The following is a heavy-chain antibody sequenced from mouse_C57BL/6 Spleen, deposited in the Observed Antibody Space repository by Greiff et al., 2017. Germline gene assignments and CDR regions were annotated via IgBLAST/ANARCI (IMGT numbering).Heavy chain of an antibody. J-gene: IGHJ3*01. Sequence: QVQLQQPGAELVKPGASVKLSCKASGYTFTSYWMHWVKQRPGQGLEWIRMIHPNSGSTNYNEKFKSKATLTVDKSSSTAYMQLSSLTSEDSAVYYCAREGVYDGYYEAYWGQGTLVTVSA. D-gene: IGHD2-3*01. CDR2: IHPNSGST. V-gene: IGHV1-64*01. CDR1: GYTFTSYW. CDR3: AREGVYDGYYEAY.